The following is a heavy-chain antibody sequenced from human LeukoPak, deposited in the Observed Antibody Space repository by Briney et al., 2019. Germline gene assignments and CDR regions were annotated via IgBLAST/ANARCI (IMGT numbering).Heavy chain of an antibody. V-gene: IGHV4-30-2*01. D-gene: IGHD3-22*01. CDR1: GGSISSGGYS. Sequence: SQTLSLTCAVSGGSISSGGYSWSWIRQPPGKGLEWIGYIYHSGSTYFNPSLKSRVTISVDRPKNQFSLKLSSVTAADTAVYYCARSLLSRITMIVVAIDPWGQGTLVTVSS. CDR2: IYHSGST. CDR3: ARSLLSRITMIVVAIDP. J-gene: IGHJ5*02.